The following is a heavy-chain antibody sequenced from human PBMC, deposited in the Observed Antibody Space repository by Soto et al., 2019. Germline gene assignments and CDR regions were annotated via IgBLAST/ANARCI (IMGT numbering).Heavy chain of an antibody. J-gene: IGHJ4*02. CDR3: PRESDIYYDSRYRDY. D-gene: IGHD3-22*01. CDR1: GFHFNNYG. Sequence: GVSLRLSCAASGFHFNNYGMHWVRQAPGQGLEWVAVIWYDGSDKYYADSVKGRFTISKDNSKNTVYLQMNSLRAEDTAVYYCPRESDIYYDSRYRDYGGQGTLATVSS. CDR2: IWYDGSDK. V-gene: IGHV3-33*01.